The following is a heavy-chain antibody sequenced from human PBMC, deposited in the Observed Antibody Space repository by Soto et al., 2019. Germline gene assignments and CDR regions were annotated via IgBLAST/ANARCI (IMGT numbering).Heavy chain of an antibody. V-gene: IGHV3-23*01. CDR1: GFTFSNYN. D-gene: IGHD5-18*01. J-gene: IGHJ4*02. CDR2: ISGSGGST. Sequence: GGSLRLSCAASGFTFSNYNMNWVRQAPGKGLEWVSAISGSGGSTYYADSVKGRFTISRDNSKNTLYLQMNSLRAEDTAVYYCARTLYSYGTDYWGQGTLVTVSS. CDR3: ARTLYSYGTDY.